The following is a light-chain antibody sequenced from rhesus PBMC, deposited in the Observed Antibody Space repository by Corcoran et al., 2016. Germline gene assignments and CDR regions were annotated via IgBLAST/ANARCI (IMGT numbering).Light chain of an antibody. CDR3: PHYYGTPFT. CDR2: EAS. Sequence: DIQMTQSPSSLSASVGDRVTITCRARQGITNDLAWYQQKPGKTPKLLIYEASSLQSGIPSRFSGSGSGTVFTLTISSLQPEDFATSYCPHYYGTPFTFGPGTKLYIK. V-gene: IGKV1S17*01. CDR1: QGITND. J-gene: IGKJ3*01.